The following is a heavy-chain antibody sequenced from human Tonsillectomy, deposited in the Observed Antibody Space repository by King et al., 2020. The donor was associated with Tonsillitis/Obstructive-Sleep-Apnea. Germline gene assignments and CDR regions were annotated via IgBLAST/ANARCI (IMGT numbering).Heavy chain of an antibody. CDR1: SYTFSSYG. Sequence: QLVQSGAEVKEPGASVKVSCKASSYTFSSYGVSWVRQAPGQGLEWGGWISGYSGNTKYAQRLQGRVTMTRDTSTSTAYMELRSLRSDDTAVYYCARGDGYNYYMDVWGQGTTVTVFS. J-gene: IGHJ6*03. V-gene: IGHV1-18*01. CDR3: ARGDGYNYYMDV. CDR2: ISGYSGNT. D-gene: IGHD5-24*01.